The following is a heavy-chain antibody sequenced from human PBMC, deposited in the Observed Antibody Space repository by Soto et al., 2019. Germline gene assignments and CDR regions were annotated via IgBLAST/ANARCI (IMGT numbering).Heavy chain of an antibody. CDR3: ATAYCGGDCTSLLGFFDY. J-gene: IGHJ4*02. D-gene: IGHD2-21*02. CDR1: GFTFSSYA. V-gene: IGHV3-30-3*01. CDR2: ISYDGSNK. Sequence: PGGSLRLSCAASGFTFSSYAMHWVRQAPGKGLEWVAVISYDGSNKYYADSVKGRFTISRDNSKNTLYLQMNSLRAEDTAVYYCATAYCGGDCTSLLGFFDYWGQGTLVTVSS.